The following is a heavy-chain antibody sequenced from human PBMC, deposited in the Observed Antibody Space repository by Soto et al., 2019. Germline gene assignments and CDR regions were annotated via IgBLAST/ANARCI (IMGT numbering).Heavy chain of an antibody. J-gene: IGHJ4*02. V-gene: IGHV4-59*12. Sequence: TSETLSLSCSVSGGSIRSWYWSWIRQPPGKGLEWSGYIYYSGITNYNPSLKSRVTISVDTSKNQFSLKLTSVTAADTAVYYCARDKITGLFDYWGQGTLVTVSS. CDR3: ARDKITGLFDY. CDR1: GGSIRSWY. CDR2: IYYSGIT. D-gene: IGHD2-8*02.